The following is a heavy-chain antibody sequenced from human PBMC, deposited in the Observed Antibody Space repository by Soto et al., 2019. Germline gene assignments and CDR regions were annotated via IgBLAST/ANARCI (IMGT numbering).Heavy chain of an antibody. Sequence: QVQLVQSGAEVKKPGASVKASCKASGYTFTSYDINWVRQATGQGLEWMGWMNPNSGNTGYAQKFQGRVTMTRNTSISTAYMELSSLRSEDTAVYYCARGRNIVVVQAARPSWGYYYYYMDVWGKGTTVTVSS. V-gene: IGHV1-8*01. CDR2: MNPNSGNT. CDR1: GYTFTSYD. CDR3: ARGRNIVVVQAARPSWGYYYYYMDV. D-gene: IGHD2-2*01. J-gene: IGHJ6*03.